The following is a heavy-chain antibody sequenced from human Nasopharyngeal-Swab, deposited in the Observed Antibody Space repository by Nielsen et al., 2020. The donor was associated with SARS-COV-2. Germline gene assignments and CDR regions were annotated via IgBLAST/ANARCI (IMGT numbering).Heavy chain of an antibody. D-gene: IGHD3-10*01. J-gene: IGHJ3*02. CDR2: IYYSGST. V-gene: IGHV4-39*01. Sequence: RQVPGKGLEWIGSIYYSGSTYYNPSLKSRVTISVDTSKNQFSLKLSSVTAADTAVYYCARRPPGIGPRAFDIWGQGTMVTVSS. CDR3: ARRPPGIGPRAFDI.